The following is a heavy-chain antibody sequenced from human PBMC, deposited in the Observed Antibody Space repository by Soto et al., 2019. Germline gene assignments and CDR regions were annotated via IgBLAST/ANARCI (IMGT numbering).Heavy chain of an antibody. V-gene: IGHV1-2*02. CDR1: GYTFSDYY. CDR2: VNSDSGGT. D-gene: IGHD2-15*01. CDR3: TRDLVGYDAFDI. Sequence: QVQLEQSGAEVKKPGASVKVSCKASGYTFSDYYIHWVRQAPGQGLEWMGRVNSDSGGTTYAQKFHGRVTMTRDTSISTVYMELSRLPSNDTAVYYCTRDLVGYDAFDIWGQGTLVAVSP. J-gene: IGHJ3*02.